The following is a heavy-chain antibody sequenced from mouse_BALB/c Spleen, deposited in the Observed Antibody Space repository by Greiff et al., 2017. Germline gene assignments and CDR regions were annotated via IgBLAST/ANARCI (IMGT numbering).Heavy chain of an antibody. CDR3: ARDGLSFDY. D-gene: IGHD3-1*01. CDR2: ISSGGST. J-gene: IGHJ2*01. Sequence: DVMLVESGGGLVKPGGSLKLSCAASGFTFSSYAMSWVRQTPEKRLEWVASISSGGSTYYPDSVKGRFTISRDNARNILYLQMSSLRSEDTAMYYCARDGLSFDYWGQGTTLTVSS. CDR1: GFTFSSYA. V-gene: IGHV5-6-5*01.